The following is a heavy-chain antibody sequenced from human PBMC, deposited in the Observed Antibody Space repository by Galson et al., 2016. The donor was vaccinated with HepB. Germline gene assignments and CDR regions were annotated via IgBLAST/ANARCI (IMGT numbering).Heavy chain of an antibody. D-gene: IGHD5-24*01. CDR2: IIPIVDIT. V-gene: IGHV1-69*04. CDR1: GGTFSSYA. CDR3: ARDLPAGYNPHYFDY. J-gene: IGHJ4*02. Sequence: SVKVSCKASGGTFSSYAISWVRQAPGQGLEWMGRIIPIVDITHYAQKFQGRVTITADKFTSTAYVELSSLRSEDTAVYFCARDLPAGYNPHYFDYWGQGTLVTVSS.